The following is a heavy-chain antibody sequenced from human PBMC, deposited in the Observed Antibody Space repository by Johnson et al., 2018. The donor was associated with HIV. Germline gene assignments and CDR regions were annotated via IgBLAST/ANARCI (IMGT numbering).Heavy chain of an antibody. D-gene: IGHD3-10*01. CDR3: AKGISGYSDAFDI. CDR1: GFTFSSYA. V-gene: IGHV3-30*14. CDR2: ISYDGSNK. J-gene: IGHJ3*02. Sequence: QVQLVESGGGVVQPGRSLRLSCAASGFTFSSYAMHWVRQAPGKGLEWVAVISYDGSNKYYADSVKGRFTISRDNSKNTLYLQMNSLKVEDTAVYYCAKGISGYSDAFDIWGKGTMVTVSS.